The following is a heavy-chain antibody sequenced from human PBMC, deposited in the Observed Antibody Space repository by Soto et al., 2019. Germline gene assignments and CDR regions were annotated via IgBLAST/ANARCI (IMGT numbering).Heavy chain of an antibody. CDR3: ATYDFWSGYYKVDSGYFGY. CDR2: FDPEDGET. J-gene: IGHJ4*02. CDR1: GYTLTELS. V-gene: IGHV1-24*01. D-gene: IGHD3-3*01. Sequence: ASVKVSCKVSGYTLTELSMHWVRQAPGKGLEWMGGFDPEDGETIYAQKFQGRVTMTEDTSTDTAYMELSSLRSEDTAVYYCATYDFWSGYYKVDSGYFGYWGQGTLVTVSS.